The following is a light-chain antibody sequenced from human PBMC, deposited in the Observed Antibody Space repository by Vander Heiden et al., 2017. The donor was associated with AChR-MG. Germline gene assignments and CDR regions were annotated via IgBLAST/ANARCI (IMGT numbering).Light chain of an antibody. J-gene: IGKJ4*01. V-gene: IGKV4-1*01. CDR3: QQYYSTPPVT. CDR1: QSVLDSSNNKNY. Sequence: DIVTAHYHVPLAVPLGERATINCKSSQSVLDSSNNKNYLAWYQQKPGQPPKLLIYWASTRESGVPDRFSGSGSGTDFTLTISSLQAEDVAVYYCQQYYSTPPVTFGGGTKVEIK. CDR2: WAS.